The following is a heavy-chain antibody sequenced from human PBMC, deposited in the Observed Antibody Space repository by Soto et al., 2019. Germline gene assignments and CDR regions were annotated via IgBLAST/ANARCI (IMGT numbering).Heavy chain of an antibody. V-gene: IGHV2-70*01. CDR3: ARSDVSATVLTRYFDY. Sequence: SGPTLVNPTQTLTLTCTCSGFSIATRAMCVSWIRQPPGKALEWLALIDWDDDKYYSTSLKTRLTISKDTSKNQVVLTMTNMDPVDTATYYCARSDVSATVLTRYFDYWGQGTLVTVSS. D-gene: IGHD4-17*01. CDR1: GFSIATRAMC. CDR2: IDWDDDK. J-gene: IGHJ4*02.